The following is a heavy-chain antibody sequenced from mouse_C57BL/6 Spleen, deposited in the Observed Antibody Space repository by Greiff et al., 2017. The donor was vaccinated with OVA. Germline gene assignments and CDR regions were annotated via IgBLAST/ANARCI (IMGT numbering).Heavy chain of an antibody. J-gene: IGHJ4*01. CDR2: ISDGGSYT. D-gene: IGHD2-4*01. V-gene: IGHV5-4*03. CDR1: GFTFSSYA. CDR3: ARGGYDYDEALYYAMDY. Sequence: EVMLVESGGGLVKPGGSLKLSCAASGFTFSSYAMSWVRQTPEKRLEWVATISDGGSYTYYPDNVKGRFTISRDNAKNNLYLQMSHLKSEDTAMYYCARGGYDYDEALYYAMDYWGQGTSVTVSS.